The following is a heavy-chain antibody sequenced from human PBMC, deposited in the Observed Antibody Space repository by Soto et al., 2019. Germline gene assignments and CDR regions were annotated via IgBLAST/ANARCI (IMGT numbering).Heavy chain of an antibody. CDR1: GFTFSSYG. Sequence: SLILSCAASGFTFSSYGMHWVRRAPGKGLEGVAVIWYDGSNKYYADSVKGRFTISRDNSKNTLYLQMNSLRAEDTAVYYCASGWGGYSGYEPGYYYGMDVWGQGTTVTVSS. CDR2: IWYDGSNK. D-gene: IGHD5-12*01. J-gene: IGHJ6*02. V-gene: IGHV3-33*01. CDR3: ASGWGGYSGYEPGYYYGMDV.